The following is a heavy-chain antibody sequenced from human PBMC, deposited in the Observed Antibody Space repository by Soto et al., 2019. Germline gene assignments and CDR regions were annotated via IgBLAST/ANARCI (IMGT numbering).Heavy chain of an antibody. Sequence: SETLSLTCAVSSGSISSSNWWSWVRQPPGKGLEWIGEIYHSGSTNYNPSLKSRVTISVDKSKNQFSLKLSSVTAADTAVYYCALRTGDYIWGSYPIYYFDYWGHGTLVTVSS. J-gene: IGHJ4*01. CDR3: ALRTGDYIWGSYPIYYFDY. D-gene: IGHD3-16*02. CDR1: SGSISSSNW. CDR2: IYHSGST. V-gene: IGHV4-4*02.